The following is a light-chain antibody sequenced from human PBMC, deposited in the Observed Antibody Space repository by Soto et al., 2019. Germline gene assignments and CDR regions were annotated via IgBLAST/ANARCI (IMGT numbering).Light chain of an antibody. CDR2: DVS. V-gene: IGLV2-11*01. CDR3: CSYAGSYTLV. CDR1: SSDVGGYNY. Sequence: QSALTQPRSVSGSPGQSVTISCTGTSSDVGGYNYVSWYQQHPGKAPKLMMYDVSKRPSGVPDRFSGSKSGNTASLTISGLEAGDEADYYCCSYAGSYTLVFGGGTKLPVL. J-gene: IGLJ2*01.